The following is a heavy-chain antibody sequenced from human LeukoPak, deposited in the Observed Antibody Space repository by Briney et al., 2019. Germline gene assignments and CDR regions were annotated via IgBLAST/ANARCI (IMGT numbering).Heavy chain of an antibody. Sequence: PSETLSLTCTVSGGSISSYYWSWIRRPPGKGLEWIGYIYYSGSTNYNPSLKSRVTISVDTSKNQFSLKLSSVTAADTAVYYCARVRGGLDAWGQGTLVTASS. J-gene: IGHJ5*02. D-gene: IGHD2-15*01. CDR1: GGSISSYY. CDR3: ARVRGGLDA. V-gene: IGHV4-59*01. CDR2: IYYSGST.